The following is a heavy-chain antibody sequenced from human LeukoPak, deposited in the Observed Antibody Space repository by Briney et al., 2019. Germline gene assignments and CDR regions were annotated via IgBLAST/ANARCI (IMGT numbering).Heavy chain of an antibody. V-gene: IGHV4-59*01. CDR1: GGSISSYY. CDR3: ARVGGSGYDLDY. CDR2: IYYSGST. Sequence: PSETLSLTCTVSGGSISSYYWSWIRQPPEKGLEWIGYIYYSGSTNYNPSLKSRVTISVDTSKNQFSLKLSSVTAADTAVYYCARVGGSGYDLDYWGQGTLVTVSS. J-gene: IGHJ4*02. D-gene: IGHD5-12*01.